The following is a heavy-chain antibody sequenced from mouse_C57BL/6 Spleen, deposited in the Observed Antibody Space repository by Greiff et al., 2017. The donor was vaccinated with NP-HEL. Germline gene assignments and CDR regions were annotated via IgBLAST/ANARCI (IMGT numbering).Heavy chain of an antibody. V-gene: IGHV5-6*01. D-gene: IGHD2-4*01. CDR3: ARRGDYDWFAY. CDR1: GFTFSSYG. CDR2: ISSGGSYT. J-gene: IGHJ3*01. Sequence: EVQRVESGGDLVKPGGSLKLSCAASGFTFSSYGMSWVRQTPDKRLEWVATISSGGSYTYYPDSVKGRFTISRDNAKNTLYLQMSSLKSEDTAMYYCARRGDYDWFAYWGQGTLVTVSA.